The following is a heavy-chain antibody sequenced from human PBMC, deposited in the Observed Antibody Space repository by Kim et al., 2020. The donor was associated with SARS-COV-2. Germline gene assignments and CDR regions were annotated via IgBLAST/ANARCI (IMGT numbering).Heavy chain of an antibody. CDR3: ARRITMVRGVIITNWFDP. Sequence: SETLSLTCTVSGGSISSSSYYWGWIRQPPGKGLEWIGSIYYSGSTYYNPSLKSRVTISVDTSKNQFSLKLSSVTAADTAVYYCARRITMVRGVIITNWFDPWGQGTLVTVSS. J-gene: IGHJ5*02. D-gene: IGHD3-10*01. CDR2: IYYSGST. CDR1: GGSISSSSYY. V-gene: IGHV4-39*01.